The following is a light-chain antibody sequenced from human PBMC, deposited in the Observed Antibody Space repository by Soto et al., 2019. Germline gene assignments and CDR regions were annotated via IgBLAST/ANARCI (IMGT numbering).Light chain of an antibody. CDR1: QSVSSN. J-gene: IGKJ1*01. V-gene: IGKV3-15*01. CDR3: QHYHNWPPWT. Sequence: EIVMTQSPATLSVSPGERATLSCRASQSVSSNLAWYQQKPGQAPRLLIYRASTRAPGIPARFSGSGSGTDFTLTITSLQSEDFAVYYCQHYHNWPPWTFGQGTKVEIK. CDR2: RAS.